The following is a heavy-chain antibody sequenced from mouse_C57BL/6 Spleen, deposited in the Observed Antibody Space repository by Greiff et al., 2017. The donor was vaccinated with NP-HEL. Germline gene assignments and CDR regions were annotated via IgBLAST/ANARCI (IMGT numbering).Heavy chain of an antibody. J-gene: IGHJ3*01. V-gene: IGHV14-4*01. CDR1: GFNITDDY. Sequence: VQLQQSGAELVRPGASVKLSCTASGFNITDDYMHWVKQRPEQGLEWIGWIDPENGDTEYASKFQGKATITADTSSNTAYLQLSSLTSEDTAVYYCTTGDGTTGGFAYWGQGTLVTVSA. CDR2: IDPENGDT. CDR3: TTGDGTTGGFAY. D-gene: IGHD2-1*01.